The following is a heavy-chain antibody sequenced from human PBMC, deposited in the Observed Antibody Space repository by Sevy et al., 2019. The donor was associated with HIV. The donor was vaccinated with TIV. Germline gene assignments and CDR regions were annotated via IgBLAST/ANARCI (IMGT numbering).Heavy chain of an antibody. Sequence: GGSLRLSCAASGFAFSNYYAMHWVRQAPGKGLEWVAPISYDGNDKYYADSVKGRFTISRDNFKNTLYLQMNSLTTADTAVYYCARPRANYVDHYFFYAMDVWGQRTTVTVSS. D-gene: IGHD4-17*01. CDR1: GFAFSNYYA. CDR3: ARPRANYVDHYFFYAMDV. J-gene: IGHJ6*02. V-gene: IGHV3-30-3*01. CDR2: ISYDGNDK.